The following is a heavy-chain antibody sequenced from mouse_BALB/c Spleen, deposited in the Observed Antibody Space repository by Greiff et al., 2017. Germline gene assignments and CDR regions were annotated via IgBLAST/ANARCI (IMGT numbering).Heavy chain of an antibody. D-gene: IGHD1-1*01. J-gene: IGHJ1*01. CDR3: ARSLITTRYFDV. CDR2: IDPANGNT. Sequence: VQLKESGAELVKPGASVKLSCTASGFNIKDTYMHWVKQRPEQGLEWIGRIDPANGNTKYDPKFQGKATITADTSSNTAYLQLSSLTSEDTAVYYCARSLITTRYFDVWGAGTTVTVSS. V-gene: IGHV14-3*02. CDR1: GFNIKDTY.